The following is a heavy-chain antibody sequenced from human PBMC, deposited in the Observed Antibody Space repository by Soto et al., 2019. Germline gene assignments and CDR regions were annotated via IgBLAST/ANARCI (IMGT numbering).Heavy chain of an antibody. CDR3: ARSRTAMVTLWDY. J-gene: IGHJ4*02. V-gene: IGHV4-59*01. Sequence: SETLSLTCTVSGGSISSYYWSWIRQPPGKGLEWIGYIYYSGSTNYNPSLKSRVTISVDTSKNQFSLKLSSVTAADTAVYYCARSRTAMVTLWDYWGKGTLVPVSS. D-gene: IGHD5-18*01. CDR1: GGSISSYY. CDR2: IYYSGST.